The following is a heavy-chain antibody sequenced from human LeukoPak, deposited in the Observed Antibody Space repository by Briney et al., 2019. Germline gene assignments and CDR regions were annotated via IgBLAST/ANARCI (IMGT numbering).Heavy chain of an antibody. CDR1: GGSISSSSYY. CDR3: ARHSRGIADY. J-gene: IGHJ4*02. CDR2: IYYSGST. Sequence: KASETLSLTCTVSGGSISSSSYYWGWIRQPPGRGLEWIGSIYYSGSTYYNPSLKSRVTISVDTSKNQFSLKLSSVTAADTAVYYCARHSRGIADYWGQGTLVTVSS. D-gene: IGHD6-13*01. V-gene: IGHV4-39*01.